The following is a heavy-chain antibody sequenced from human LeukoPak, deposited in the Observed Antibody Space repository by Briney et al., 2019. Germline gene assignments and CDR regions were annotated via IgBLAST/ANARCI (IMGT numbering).Heavy chain of an antibody. CDR3: ARATKGFGRIYLDY. CDR1: GGSIRSSNW. D-gene: IGHD2/OR15-2a*01. J-gene: IGHJ4*02. Sequence: SGTLSLTCAVSGGSIRSSNWWSWVRQPPGKGLEWIGEIYESGTTNYNPSLKSRVTISVDKSKNQFSLKLSSVTAADTAVYFCARATKGFGRIYLDYWGQGNLVTVSS. V-gene: IGHV4-4*02. CDR2: IYESGTT.